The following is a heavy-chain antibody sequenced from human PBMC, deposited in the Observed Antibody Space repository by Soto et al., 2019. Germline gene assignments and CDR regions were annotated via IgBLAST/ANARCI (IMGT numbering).Heavy chain of an antibody. J-gene: IGHJ5*02. D-gene: IGHD5-12*01. CDR3: AARGGYNENWFDP. V-gene: IGHV5-10-1*01. Sequence: GESLKISCKGSGYSFTSHWISWVRQMPGKGLEWMGRIDPTDSYTNYSPSFQGHVTISADKSISTAYLQWSSLKASDTAMYYCAARGGYNENWFDPWGQGTLVTVS. CDR2: IDPTDSYT. CDR1: GYSFTSHW.